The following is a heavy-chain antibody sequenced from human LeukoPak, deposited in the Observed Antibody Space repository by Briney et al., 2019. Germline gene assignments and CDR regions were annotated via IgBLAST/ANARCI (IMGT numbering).Heavy chain of an antibody. V-gene: IGHV3-53*01. J-gene: IGHJ4*02. CDR2: IYSGGSR. D-gene: IGHD4-23*01. CDR1: GLTVSSNY. CDR3: AGSWAVVSPLDY. Sequence: GGSLRLSCAASGLTVSSNYMSWVRQAPGKGLEWVSVIYSGGSRYYADSVKGRFTISRDNSKNTLYLQMNSLRAEDTAVYYCAGSWAVVSPLDYWGQGTLVTVSS.